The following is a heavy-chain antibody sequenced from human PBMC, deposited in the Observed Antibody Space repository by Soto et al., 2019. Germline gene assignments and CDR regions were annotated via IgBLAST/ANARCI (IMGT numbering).Heavy chain of an antibody. CDR1: GGSVNIDIFY. CDR3: TRGGDPYKPVH. D-gene: IGHD2-21*01. J-gene: IGHJ4*02. Sequence: PSETLSLTCTVPGGSVNIDIFYWSWIRQPPGKGLEWIGFIHYSGSTNYNPSLKGRVTMSVDTSKNQFSLKLTSVNTADTAIYYCTRGGDPYKPVHWGQGTLVTVCS. CDR2: IHYSGST. V-gene: IGHV4-61*01.